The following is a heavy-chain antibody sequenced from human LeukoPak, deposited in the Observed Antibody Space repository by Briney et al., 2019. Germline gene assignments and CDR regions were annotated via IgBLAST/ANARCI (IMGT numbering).Heavy chain of an antibody. CDR2: ISYDGSNK. CDR3: AKDRSTVTYYFDY. Sequence: GGSLRLSCAASGFTFSSYGMHWVRQAPGKGLEWVAVISYDGSNKYYADSVKGRFTISRDNSKNTLYLQMNSLRAEDTAVYYCAKDRSTVTYYFDYWGQGTLVTVSS. V-gene: IGHV3-30*18. CDR1: GFTFSSYG. J-gene: IGHJ4*02. D-gene: IGHD4-17*01.